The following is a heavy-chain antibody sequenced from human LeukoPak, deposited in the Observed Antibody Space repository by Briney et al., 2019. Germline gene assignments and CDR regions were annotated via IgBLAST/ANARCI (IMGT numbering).Heavy chain of an antibody. CDR1: GGSITTYY. J-gene: IGHJ4*02. V-gene: IGHV4-39*01. CDR3: ARGTRQLVGY. CDR2: IYYSGST. D-gene: IGHD6-6*01. Sequence: SETLSLTCALSGGSITTYYWGWIRQPPGKGLEWIGSIYYSGSTYYNPSLKSRVTISVDTSKNQFSLKLSSVTAADTAVYYCARGTRQLVGYWGQGTLVTVSS.